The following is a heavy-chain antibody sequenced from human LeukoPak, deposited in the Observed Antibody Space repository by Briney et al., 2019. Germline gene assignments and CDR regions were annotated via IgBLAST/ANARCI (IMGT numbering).Heavy chain of an antibody. J-gene: IGHJ4*02. Sequence: GGSLRLSCAASEFTFSSYNMNWVRQAPGKGLEWVSSISSSSAYIYYADSVKGRFTISRDNAKNSLYLQMNSLRAEDTAVYYCASGETGSFYYWGQGTLVTVSS. D-gene: IGHD3-10*01. CDR3: ASGETGSFYY. CDR1: EFTFSSYN. V-gene: IGHV3-21*01. CDR2: ISSSSAYI.